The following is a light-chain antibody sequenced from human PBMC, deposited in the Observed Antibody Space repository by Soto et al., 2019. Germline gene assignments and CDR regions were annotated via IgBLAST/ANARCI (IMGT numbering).Light chain of an antibody. J-gene: IGLJ3*02. CDR3: AAWDDSLNGVV. CDR2: SNN. Sequence: QSVLTQPPSASGTPGQRVTIFCSGSSSNIGSNNVNWYQQLPGTAPKLLNYSNNQRPSGVPDRRSGAKSGTSASLAISWLQSEDDEDYYCAAWDDSLNGVVFGGGTKVTVL. V-gene: IGLV1-44*01. CDR1: SSNIGSNN.